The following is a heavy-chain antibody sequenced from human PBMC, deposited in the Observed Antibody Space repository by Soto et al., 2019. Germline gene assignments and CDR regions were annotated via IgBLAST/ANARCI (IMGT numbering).Heavy chain of an antibody. V-gene: IGHV3-7*01. J-gene: IGHJ4*02. CDR1: GFTFSSYW. CDR2: IKQDGSEK. D-gene: IGHD3-22*01. CDR3: ARAGVEYYYDSSGYYPDY. Sequence: GSLRLSCAASGFTFSSYWMSWVRQAPGKGLEWVANIKQDGSEKYYVDSVKGRFTISRDNAKNSLYLQMNSLRAEDTAVYYCARAGVEYYYDSSGYYPDYWGQGTLVTVSS.